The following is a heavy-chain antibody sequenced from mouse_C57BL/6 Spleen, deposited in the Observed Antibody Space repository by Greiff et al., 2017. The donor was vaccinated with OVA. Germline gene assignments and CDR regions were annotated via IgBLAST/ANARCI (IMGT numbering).Heavy chain of an antibody. CDR1: GFTFSSYG. V-gene: IGHV5-6*01. CDR2: ISSGGSYT. CDR3: ARPAYYYAMDY. Sequence: EVKLQESGGDLVKPGGSLKLSCAASGFTFSSYGMSWVRQTPDKRLEWVATISSGGSYTYYPDSVKGRFTISRDNAKNTLYLQMSSLKSEDTAMYYCARPAYYYAMDYWGQGTSVTVSS. J-gene: IGHJ4*01.